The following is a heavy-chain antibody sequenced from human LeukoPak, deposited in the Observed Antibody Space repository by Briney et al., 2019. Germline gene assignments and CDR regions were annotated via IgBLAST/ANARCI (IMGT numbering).Heavy chain of an antibody. D-gene: IGHD2-21*01. CDR1: GGSISSNSHY. J-gene: IGHJ4*02. V-gene: IGHV4-39*01. CDR2: IHYSGST. CDR3: AREEASVGDY. Sequence: SETLSLTCTVSGGSISSNSHYWAWLRQPPGQGLEWIGSIHYSGSTFYSPSLKSRVTISVDTSKNQFSLILTSVTASDTAVYYCAREEASVGDYWGQGILVTVSS.